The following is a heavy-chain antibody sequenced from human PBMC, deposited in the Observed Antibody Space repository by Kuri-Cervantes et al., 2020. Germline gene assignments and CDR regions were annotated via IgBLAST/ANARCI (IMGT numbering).Heavy chain of an antibody. Sequence: GGSLRLSCAAPGFTFSSYWMSWVRQAPGKGLEWVANIKQDGSEKYYVDSVKGRFTISRDNAKNTLYLQMNSLRAEDTAVYYCARVFSYYYGSGSDTFYFDYWGQGSLVTVSS. J-gene: IGHJ4*02. CDR1: GFTFSSYW. D-gene: IGHD3-10*01. CDR3: ARVFSYYYGSGSDTFYFDY. V-gene: IGHV3-7*01. CDR2: IKQDGSEK.